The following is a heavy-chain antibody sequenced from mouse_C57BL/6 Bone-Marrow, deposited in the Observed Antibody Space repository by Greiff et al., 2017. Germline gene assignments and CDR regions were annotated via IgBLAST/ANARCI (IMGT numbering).Heavy chain of an antibody. D-gene: IGHD2-3*01. CDR2: ISDGGSYT. J-gene: IGHJ3*01. CDR3: ARDRDDGTTWFAY. Sequence: EVKLMESGGGLVKPGGSLKLSCAASGFTFSSYAMSWVRQTPEKRLEWVATISDGGSYTYYPDNVKGRFTISRDNAKNNLYLQMSHLKSEDTAMYYCARDRDDGTTWFAYWGQGTLVTVSA. CDR1: GFTFSSYA. V-gene: IGHV5-4*01.